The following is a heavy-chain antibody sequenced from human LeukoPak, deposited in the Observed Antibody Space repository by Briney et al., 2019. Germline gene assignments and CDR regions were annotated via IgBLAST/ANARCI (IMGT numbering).Heavy chain of an antibody. CDR2: ISGSGGST. Sequence: GGSLRLSCAASGFTFSSYAMSWVRQAPGKGLEWVSAISGSGGSTYYADSVKGRFTISRDNSQNTLSLQMNSLRAEDTAVYYCSKGRTGTTSNFDYWGQGTLVTVSS. V-gene: IGHV3-23*01. CDR1: GFTFSSYA. CDR3: SKGRTGTTSNFDY. J-gene: IGHJ4*02. D-gene: IGHD1-7*01.